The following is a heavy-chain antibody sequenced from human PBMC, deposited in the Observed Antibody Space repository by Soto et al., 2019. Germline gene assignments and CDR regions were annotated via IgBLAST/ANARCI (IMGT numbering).Heavy chain of an antibody. D-gene: IGHD6-13*01. CDR1: GGSISSYY. CDR2: IYYSGST. CDR3: ARLPGIAAAPHYYYGMDV. Sequence: SETLSLTCTVSGGSISSYYWSWIRQPPGKGLEWIGYIYYSGSTNYNPSLKSRVTISVDTSKNQFSLKLSSVTAADTAVYYCARLPGIAAAPHYYYGMDVWGQGTTVTVSS. V-gene: IGHV4-59*08. J-gene: IGHJ6*02.